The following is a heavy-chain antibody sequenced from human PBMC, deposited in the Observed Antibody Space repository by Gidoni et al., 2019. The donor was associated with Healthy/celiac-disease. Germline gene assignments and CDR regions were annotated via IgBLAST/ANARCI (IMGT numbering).Heavy chain of an antibody. V-gene: IGHV3-30*18. D-gene: IGHD2-2*02. CDR2: ISYDGSNK. CDR3: AKDGRYCSSTSCYRGGYYYYGMDV. J-gene: IGHJ6*02. Sequence: QVQLVESGGGVVQPGRSLRLSCAASGFTFSSYGMHWVRPAPGKGLEWVAVISYDGSNKYYADSVKGRFTISRDNSKNTLYLQMNSLRAEDTAVYYCAKDGRYCSSTSCYRGGYYYYGMDVWGQGTTVTVSS. CDR1: GFTFSSYG.